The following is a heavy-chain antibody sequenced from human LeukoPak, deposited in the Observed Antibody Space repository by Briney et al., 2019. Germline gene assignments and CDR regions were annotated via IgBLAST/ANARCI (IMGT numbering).Heavy chain of an antibody. CDR1: GFTFSDYY. V-gene: IGHV3-11*01. CDR3: AGSITMVRGVIITDS. CDR2: ISSSGSTI. D-gene: IGHD3-10*01. Sequence: GGSLRLSCAASGFTFSDYYMSWIRQAPGKGLEWVSYISSSGSTIYYTDSVKGRFTISRDNAKNSLYLQINSLRAEDTAVYYCAGSITMVRGVIITDSWGQGNLVTASS. J-gene: IGHJ5*01.